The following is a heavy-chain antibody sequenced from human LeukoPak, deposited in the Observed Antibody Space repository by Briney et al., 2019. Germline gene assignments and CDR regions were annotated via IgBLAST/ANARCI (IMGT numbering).Heavy chain of an antibody. D-gene: IGHD1-26*01. CDR2: INYSGST. CDR1: GGSFSGYY. Sequence: SETLSLTCAVYGGSFSGYYWSWIRQPPGKGLEWIGEINYSGSTNYNPSLKSRVTMSVDTSRNQFSLKLSSVTAADTAVYYCARRILGPCRHFDLWAVAPWSLSP. CDR3: ARRILGPCRHFDL. V-gene: IGHV4-34*01. J-gene: IGHJ2*01.